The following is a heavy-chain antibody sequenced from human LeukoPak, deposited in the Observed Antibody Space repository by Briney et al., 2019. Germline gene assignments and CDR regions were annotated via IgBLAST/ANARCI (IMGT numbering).Heavy chain of an antibody. CDR2: TYYSGST. V-gene: IGHV4-39*01. J-gene: IGHJ4*02. CDR3: ARQVIVGAHFDF. D-gene: IGHD1-26*01. CDR1: GGSISSSNYY. Sequence: PSETLSLTCTVSGGSISSSNYYWGWIRQPPGKGLEWIGSTYYSGSTYYNPSLKSRVTISVDTSKNQFSLNLTSVTAADTAVYYCARQVIVGAHFDFWGQGSLVTVSS.